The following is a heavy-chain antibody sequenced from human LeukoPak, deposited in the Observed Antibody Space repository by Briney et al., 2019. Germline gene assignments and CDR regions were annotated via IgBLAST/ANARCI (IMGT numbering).Heavy chain of an antibody. J-gene: IGHJ5*02. V-gene: IGHV4-39*07. D-gene: IGHD6-19*01. CDR3: ARDGDSSGTAGWFDP. CDR2: IYYSGST. Sequence: SETLSLTCTVSGGSISSSSYYWGWIRQPPGKGLEWIGSIYYSGSTYYNPSLKSRVTISVDTSKNQFSLKLSSVTAADTAVYYCARDGDSSGTAGWFDPWGQGTLVTVSS. CDR1: GGSISSSSYY.